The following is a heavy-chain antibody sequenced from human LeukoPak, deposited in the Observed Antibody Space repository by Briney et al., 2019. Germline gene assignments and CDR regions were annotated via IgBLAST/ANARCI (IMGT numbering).Heavy chain of an antibody. CDR3: ARDLGALTSSWYYLSYY. Sequence: GASVKVSCKASGYNSNNNGISWVRQAHGQGLEWMGWINCYNGNTKYSQKIQGRVTMTKDTSTSTVYMELRSLRSDDTAVYYCARDLGALTSSWYYLSYYWGQGTLVTVSS. J-gene: IGHJ4*02. V-gene: IGHV1-18*04. CDR2: INCYNGNT. D-gene: IGHD6-13*01. CDR1: GYNSNNNG.